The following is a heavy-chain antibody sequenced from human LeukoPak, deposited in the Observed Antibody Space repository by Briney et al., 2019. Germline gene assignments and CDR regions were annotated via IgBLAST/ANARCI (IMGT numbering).Heavy chain of an antibody. CDR3: ARGLASGYPPIPFDY. V-gene: IGHV4-4*02. CDR2: IYHNGIT. D-gene: IGHD3-3*01. CDR1: GGSISNFNW. Sequence: SETLSLTCSVSGGSISNFNWWNWVRQSPGKGLEWVGQIYHNGITNYNPSLKSRLTISVDKSRNLFSLNLTSVTAADTAVYYCARGLASGYPPIPFDYWGQGTLVTVSS. J-gene: IGHJ4*02.